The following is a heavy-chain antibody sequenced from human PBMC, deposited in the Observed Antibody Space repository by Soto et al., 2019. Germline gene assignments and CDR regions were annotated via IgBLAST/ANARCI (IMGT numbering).Heavy chain of an antibody. CDR3: ARDMDSSGYYNYYYGMDV. CDR1: GGTFSSYA. Sequence: QVQLVQSGAEVKKPGSSVKVSCKASGGTFSSYAISWVRQAPGQGLEWMGGIIPIFGTANYAQKFQGRVTITADESTSTAYMELSRLRSEDTAVYYCARDMDSSGYYNYYYGMDVWGQGTTVTVSS. CDR2: IIPIFGTA. V-gene: IGHV1-69*01. J-gene: IGHJ6*02. D-gene: IGHD3-22*01.